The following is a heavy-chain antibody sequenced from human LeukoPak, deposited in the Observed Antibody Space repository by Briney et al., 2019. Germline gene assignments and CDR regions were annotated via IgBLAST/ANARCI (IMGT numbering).Heavy chain of an antibody. V-gene: IGHV3-21*01. D-gene: IGHD1-26*01. J-gene: IGHJ4*02. Sequence: MSGGSLRLSCAASGFTFSSYSMNWVRQAPGKGLEWVSSISSSSSYIYYADSVKGRFTISRDNAKNSLYLQMNSLRAEDTAVYYCARDPVGATTPDCWGQGALVTVSS. CDR3: ARDPVGATTPDC. CDR1: GFTFSSYS. CDR2: ISSSSSYI.